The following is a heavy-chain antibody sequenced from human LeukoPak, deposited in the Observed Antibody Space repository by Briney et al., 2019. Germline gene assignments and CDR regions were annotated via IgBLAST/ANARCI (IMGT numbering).Heavy chain of an antibody. CDR3: ATYSTRDAREFQS. J-gene: IGHJ1*01. D-gene: IGHD2/OR15-2a*01. CDR2: IKTDGSEK. V-gene: IGHV3-7*01. Sequence: GGSLRLSCEASGFTFSNSWMTWVRQTPGKGLEWVANIKTDGSEKYYVDSVKGRFTISRDNAKNSLYLQMNSLRAEDTAVYYCATYSTRDAREFQSWGQGTLVTVSS. CDR1: GFTFSNSW.